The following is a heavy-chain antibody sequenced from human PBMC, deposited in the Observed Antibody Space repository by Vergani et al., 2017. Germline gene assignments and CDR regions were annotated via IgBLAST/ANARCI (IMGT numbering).Heavy chain of an antibody. J-gene: IGHJ4*02. CDR1: GGSISSYY. D-gene: IGHD3-10*01. CDR3: ARVGFGEYFSDY. CDR2: IYYSGST. Sequence: QVQLQESAPGLVKPSETLSLTCTVSGGSISSYYWSWIRQHPGKGLEWIGYIYYSGSTNYNPSLKSRVTISVDTSKNQFSLKLSSVTAADTAVYYCARVGFGEYFSDYWSQGTLVTVSS. V-gene: IGHV4-59*01.